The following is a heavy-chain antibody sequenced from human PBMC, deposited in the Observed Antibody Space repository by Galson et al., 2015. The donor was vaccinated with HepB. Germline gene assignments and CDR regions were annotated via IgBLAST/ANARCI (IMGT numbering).Heavy chain of an antibody. D-gene: IGHD4-17*01. V-gene: IGHV1-18*04. CDR2: ISAYNGDT. CDR1: GYTFTNYG. CDR3: ARDPTAVTDTGLDY. Sequence: SVKVSCKASGYTFTNYGISWVRQAPGQGLEWMGWISAYNGDTSYALKLQGRVTMTTDTSTSTAYMELRSLRSDDTAVYYCARDPTAVTDTGLDYWGQGTLVTVSS. J-gene: IGHJ4*02.